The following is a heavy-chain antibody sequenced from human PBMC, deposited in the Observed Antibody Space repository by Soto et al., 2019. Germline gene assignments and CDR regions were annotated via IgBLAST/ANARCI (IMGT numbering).Heavy chain of an antibody. CDR1: GGSISSYY. D-gene: IGHD1-26*01. J-gene: IGHJ3*02. Sequence: QVQLQESGPGLVKPSETLSLTCTVSGGSISSYYWGWIRQPPGKGLEWIGYIYYSGSTNSNPSLKSRVTISVDTSKNQFSLKLSSVTAADTAVYYCARVRYSGSYLDAFDIWGQGTMVTVSS. CDR2: IYYSGST. V-gene: IGHV4-59*01. CDR3: ARVRYSGSYLDAFDI.